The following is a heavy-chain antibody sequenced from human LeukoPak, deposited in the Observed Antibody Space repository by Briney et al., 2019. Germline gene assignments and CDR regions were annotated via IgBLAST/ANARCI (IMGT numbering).Heavy chain of an antibody. CDR3: AREMVEGPVGGMDV. J-gene: IGHJ6*02. V-gene: IGHV1-18*04. CDR2: INPNSGNT. Sequence: GASEKVSCKASGYTFTGYYMHWVRQAPGQGLEWMGWINPNSGNTNYAQKLQGRVTMTTDTSTSTAYMELRSLRSDDTAVYYCAREMVEGPVGGMDVWGQGTTVTVSS. CDR1: GYTFTGYY. D-gene: IGHD2-15*01.